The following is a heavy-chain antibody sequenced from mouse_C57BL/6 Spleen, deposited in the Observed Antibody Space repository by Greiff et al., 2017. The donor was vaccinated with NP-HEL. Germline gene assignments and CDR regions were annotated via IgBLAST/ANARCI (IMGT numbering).Heavy chain of an antibody. D-gene: IGHD1-1*02. Sequence: QVQLQQSGAELVKPGASVKMSCKAPGYTFTTYPIEWMKQNHGKSLEWIGNFHPYNDDTKYNEKFKGKATLTADKSSSTVYLGLSRLTSDDSAVYYCARGSPIYLYFDVWGTGTTVTVSS. J-gene: IGHJ1*03. CDR1: GYTFTTYP. CDR2: FHPYNDDT. V-gene: IGHV1-47*01. CDR3: ARGSPIYLYFDV.